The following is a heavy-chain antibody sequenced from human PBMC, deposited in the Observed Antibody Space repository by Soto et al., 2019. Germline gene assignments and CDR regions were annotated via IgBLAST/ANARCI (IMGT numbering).Heavy chain of an antibody. CDR2: IIPIFGTA. J-gene: IGHJ4*02. Sequence: XVKVSCKASGGTFSSYAIRWVRQAPGQGLEWMGGIIPIFGTANYAQKFQGRVTITADESTSTAYMELSSLRSEDTAVYYCARGVGYNYGHFDYWGQGTLVTVSS. V-gene: IGHV1-69*13. D-gene: IGHD5-12*01. CDR1: GGTFSSYA. CDR3: ARGVGYNYGHFDY.